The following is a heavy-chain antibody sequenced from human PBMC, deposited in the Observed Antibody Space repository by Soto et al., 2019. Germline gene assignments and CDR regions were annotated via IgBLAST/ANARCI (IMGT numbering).Heavy chain of an antibody. J-gene: IGHJ4*02. D-gene: IGHD5-18*01. Sequence: SETLSLTCTVSGGSISSSSYYWGWIRQPPGRGLEWIGSIYYSGSTYYNPSLKSRVTISVDTSKNQFSLKLSSVTAAYTVVYYCARDTVQLWASFDYWGQGTLVTVSS. V-gene: IGHV4-39*02. CDR2: IYYSGST. CDR3: ARDTVQLWASFDY. CDR1: GGSISSSSYY.